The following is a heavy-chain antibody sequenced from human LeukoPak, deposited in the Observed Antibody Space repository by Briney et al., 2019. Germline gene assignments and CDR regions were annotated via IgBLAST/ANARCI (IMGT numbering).Heavy chain of an antibody. CDR3: ARSGSSGWGRYYYYYYMDV. D-gene: IGHD6-19*01. V-gene: IGHV1-2*02. CDR1: GYSFTDYY. CDR2: INPNSGAT. Sequence: ASVKVSCKASGYSFTDYYIHWVRQAPEQGLEWMGWINPNSGATNYAHNFQGRVTMTRDTSISTAYMELSRLRSDDTAVYYCARSGSSGWGRYYYYYYMDVWGKGTTVTISS. J-gene: IGHJ6*03.